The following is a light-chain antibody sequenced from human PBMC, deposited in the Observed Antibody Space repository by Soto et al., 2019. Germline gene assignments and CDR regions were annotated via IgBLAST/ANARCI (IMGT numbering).Light chain of an antibody. Sequence: EIVLTQSPGTLSLSPGERATLSCRASQSVSSSYLAWYQQKPGQAPRLLIYGASSRPTGIPDRFSGSGSGTDFTLTISRLEPEDFAVYYCQQYGSSSPTFGQGTKV. CDR2: GAS. CDR1: QSVSSSY. J-gene: IGKJ1*01. CDR3: QQYGSSSPT. V-gene: IGKV3-20*01.